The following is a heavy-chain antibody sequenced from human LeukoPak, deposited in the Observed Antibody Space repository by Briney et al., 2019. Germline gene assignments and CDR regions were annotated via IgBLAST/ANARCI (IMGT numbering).Heavy chain of an antibody. CDR2: IIPIFGTA. J-gene: IGHJ4*02. CDR3: ARASSQNRGSDY. CDR1: GGTFISYA. D-gene: IGHD6-13*01. Sequence: SVKVSCKASGGTFISYAISWVRQAPGQGLEWMGGIIPIFGTANYAQKFQGRVTITADESTSTAYMELSSLRSEDTAVYYCARASSQNRGSDYWGQGTLVTVSS. V-gene: IGHV1-69*13.